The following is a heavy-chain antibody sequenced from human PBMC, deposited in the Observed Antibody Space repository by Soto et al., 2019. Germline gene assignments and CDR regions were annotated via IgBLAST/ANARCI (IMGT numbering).Heavy chain of an antibody. V-gene: IGHV4-38-2*01. D-gene: IGHD3-22*01. Sequence: SETLSLTCAVSSYSISSGYYWGWIRQPPGKGLEWIGSIYHSGSTNYNPSLKSRVTISVDTSKNQFSLELSSVTAADTAVYYCVRDSSGHYYPYWGQGILVTVSS. CDR2: IYHSGST. J-gene: IGHJ4*02. CDR1: SYSISSGYY. CDR3: VRDSSGHYYPY.